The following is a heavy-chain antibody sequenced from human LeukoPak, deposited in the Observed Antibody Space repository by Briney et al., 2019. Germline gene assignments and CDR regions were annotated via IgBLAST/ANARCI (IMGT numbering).Heavy chain of an antibody. J-gene: IGHJ2*01. V-gene: IGHV4-39*01. D-gene: IGHD6-13*01. CDR2: IYYSGST. Sequence: PSETLSLTCAVSGGSISSTSYYWGWIRQPPGKGLEWIGSIYYSGSTYYNPSLKSRLTISVDTSKNQFSLKLSSVTAADTAVYYCARGPVSSSWYSRPWYFDLWGRGTLVTVSS. CDR1: GGSISSTSYY. CDR3: ARGPVSSSWYSRPWYFDL.